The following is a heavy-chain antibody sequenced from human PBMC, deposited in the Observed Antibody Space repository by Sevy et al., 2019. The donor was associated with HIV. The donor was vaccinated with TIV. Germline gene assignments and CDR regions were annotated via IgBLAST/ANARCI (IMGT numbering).Heavy chain of an antibody. Sequence: GGSLRLSCAASGFTFSSYSMNWVRQAPGKGLEWVSYISSSSSTIYYADSVKGRFTISRDNAKNSLYLQMNSLRDEDTAVYYCARAGNDYGDYDEYFQHWGQCTLVTVSS. CDR2: ISSSSSTI. D-gene: IGHD4-17*01. CDR3: ARAGNDYGDYDEYFQH. J-gene: IGHJ1*01. CDR1: GFTFSSYS. V-gene: IGHV3-48*02.